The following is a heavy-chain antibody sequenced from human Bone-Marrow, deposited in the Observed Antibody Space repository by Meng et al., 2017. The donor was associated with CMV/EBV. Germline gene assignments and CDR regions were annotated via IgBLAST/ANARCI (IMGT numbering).Heavy chain of an antibody. V-gene: IGHV1-2*02. D-gene: IGHD4-17*01. CDR1: GYTFTSYY. CDR3: AGGGDYDNWFDP. Sequence: ASVKVSCKASGYTFTSYYMHWVRQAPGQGFEWMGWINTDGGDTKFAQKFQGRVTMITDTSISTAYMELRRLRSDDTAVYYCAGGGDYDNWFDPWGQGTLVTVSS. CDR2: INTDGGDT. J-gene: IGHJ5*02.